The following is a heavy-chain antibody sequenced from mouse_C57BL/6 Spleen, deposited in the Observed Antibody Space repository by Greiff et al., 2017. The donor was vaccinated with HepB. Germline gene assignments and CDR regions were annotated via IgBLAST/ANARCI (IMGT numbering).Heavy chain of an antibody. V-gene: IGHV1-81*01. CDR2: IYPRSGNT. D-gene: IGHD2-4*01. J-gene: IGHJ3*01. CDR3: ARPYDYDPFAY. CDR1: GYTFTSYG. Sequence: QVQLKESGAELARPGASVKLSCKASGYTFTSYGISWVKQRTGQGLEWIGEIYPRSGNTYYNEKFKGKATLTADKSSSTAYMELRSLTSEDSAVYFCARPYDYDPFAYWGQGTLVTVSA.